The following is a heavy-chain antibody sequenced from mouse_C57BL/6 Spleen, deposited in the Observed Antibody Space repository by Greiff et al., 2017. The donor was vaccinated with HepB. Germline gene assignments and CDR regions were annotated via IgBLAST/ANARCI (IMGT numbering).Heavy chain of an antibody. Sequence: EVHLVESGGGLVQPGGSLKLSCAASGFTFSDYYMYWVRQTPEKRLEWVAYISNGGGSTYYPDTVKGRFTISRDNAKNTLYLQMSRLKSEDTAMYYCARQFGYHGDWFACWGQGTLVTVSA. V-gene: IGHV5-12*01. D-gene: IGHD2-2*01. J-gene: IGHJ3*01. CDR1: GFTFSDYY. CDR2: ISNGGGST. CDR3: ARQFGYHGDWFAC.